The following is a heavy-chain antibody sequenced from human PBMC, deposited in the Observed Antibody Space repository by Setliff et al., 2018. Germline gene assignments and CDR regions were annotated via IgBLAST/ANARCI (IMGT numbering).Heavy chain of an antibody. V-gene: IGHV4-34*01. D-gene: IGHD5-18*01. CDR1: GGSFSDYY. Sequence: PSETLSLTCTVYGGSFSDYYWGWIRQPPGKGLEWIAEINHSGSTNYNPSLKSRVTMSVDVSRDQFSLELSSVTAADTAVYFCARGSGRGYSYGLFDYWGQGSLVTVSS. CDR3: ARGSGRGYSYGLFDY. CDR2: INHSGST. J-gene: IGHJ4*02.